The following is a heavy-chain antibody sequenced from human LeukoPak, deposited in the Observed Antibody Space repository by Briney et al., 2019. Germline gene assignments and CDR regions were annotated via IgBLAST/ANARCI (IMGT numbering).Heavy chain of an antibody. J-gene: IGHJ2*01. CDR1: GGSISSGGYY. D-gene: IGHD2-15*01. CDR3: ARELPLAWYFDL. Sequence: SQALSLTCTVSGGSISSGGYYWSWIRQHPGKGLEWIGYIYYSGSTYYNPSLKSRVTISVDTSKNQFSLKLSSVTAADTAVYYCARELPLAWYFDLWGRGTLVTVSS. CDR2: IYYSGST. V-gene: IGHV4-31*03.